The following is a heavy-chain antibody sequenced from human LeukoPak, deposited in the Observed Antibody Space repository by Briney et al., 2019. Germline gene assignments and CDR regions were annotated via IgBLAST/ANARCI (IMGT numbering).Heavy chain of an antibody. CDR3: ARTRSIAARPGGDY. J-gene: IGHJ4*02. D-gene: IGHD6-6*01. Sequence: GASVKVSCKASGYTFTKYGITWVRQAPGQGLEWMGWISTYNGNTNYAQKLQGRVTMTTDTSTSTAYMELSSLRSEDTAVYYCARTRSIAARPGGDYWGQGTLVTVSS. V-gene: IGHV1-18*01. CDR2: ISTYNGNT. CDR1: GYTFTKYG.